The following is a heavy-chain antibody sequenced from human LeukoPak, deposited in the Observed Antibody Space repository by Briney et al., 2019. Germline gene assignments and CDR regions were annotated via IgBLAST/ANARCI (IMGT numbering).Heavy chain of an antibody. CDR1: GYTFTSYD. CDR3: ARVGDNWNEPAFDI. CDR2: MNPNSGNT. J-gene: IGHJ3*02. D-gene: IGHD1-1*01. V-gene: IGHV1-8*03. Sequence: GASVKVSCKASGYTFTSYDINWVRQATGQGLEWMGWMNPNSGNTGYAQKFQGRVTITRNTSISTAYMELSSLRSEDTAVYYCARVGDNWNEPAFDIWGQGTMVTVSS.